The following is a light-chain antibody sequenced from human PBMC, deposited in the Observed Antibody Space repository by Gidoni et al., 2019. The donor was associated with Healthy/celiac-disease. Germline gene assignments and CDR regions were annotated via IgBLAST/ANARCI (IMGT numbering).Light chain of an antibody. CDR2: GAS. V-gene: IGKV3-20*01. CDR1: QSVSSSY. CDR3: QQYGSSPWT. J-gene: IGKJ1*01. Sequence: GTLSLSPGERATLSCRASQSVSSSYLAWYQQKPGQAPRLLIYGASSRATGIPDRFSGSGSGTDFTLTISRLEPEDFAVYYCQQYGSSPWTFGQGTKVEIK.